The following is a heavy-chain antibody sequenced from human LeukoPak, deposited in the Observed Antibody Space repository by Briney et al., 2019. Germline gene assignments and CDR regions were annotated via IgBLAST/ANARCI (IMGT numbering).Heavy chain of an antibody. D-gene: IGHD5-12*01. CDR3: AREPMREYMVATYNGPDAFDI. CDR2: IYYSGST. J-gene: IGHJ3*02. Sequence: PSETLSLTCTVSGGSISSGGYYWSWIRQHPGKGLEWIGYIYYSGSTYYNPSLKSRVTISVDTSKNQFSLKLSSVTAADTAVYYCAREPMREYMVATYNGPDAFDIWGQGTMVTVSS. CDR1: GGSISSGGYY. V-gene: IGHV4-31*03.